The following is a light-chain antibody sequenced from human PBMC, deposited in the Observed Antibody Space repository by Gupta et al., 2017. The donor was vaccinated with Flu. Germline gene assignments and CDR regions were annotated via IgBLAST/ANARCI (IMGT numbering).Light chain of an antibody. J-gene: IGKJ1*01. Sequence: EIVITQSPANLSVSPGERATLSCRASQSVSTNLAWYQQKPGQAPRLLIYGASTRATGIPARFSGSGSGTEFTLTIGSLQSEDFAVYYCQQYDAWPPWTFGQGTKV. CDR1: QSVSTN. CDR2: GAS. CDR3: QQYDAWPPWT. V-gene: IGKV3-15*01.